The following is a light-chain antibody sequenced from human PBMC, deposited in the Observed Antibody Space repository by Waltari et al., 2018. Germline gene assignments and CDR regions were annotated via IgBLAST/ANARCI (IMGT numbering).Light chain of an antibody. J-gene: IGLJ2*01. V-gene: IGLV2-14*03. CDR2: DVS. Sequence: QSALTQPASVSGSPGQSITISCTGTSRDVGGYNYVSCYQQHPGKAHKLRINDVSNRPSGVSNRFSGCKSGNTASLTISGLQAEDEADYYCSSYTSSSTVVFGGGTKLTVL. CDR3: SSYTSSSTVV. CDR1: SRDVGGYNY.